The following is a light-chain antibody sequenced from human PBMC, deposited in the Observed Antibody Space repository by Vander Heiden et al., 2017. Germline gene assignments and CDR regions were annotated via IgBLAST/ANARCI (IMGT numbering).Light chain of an antibody. CDR1: QSVSSNY. CDR3: QQYGGSPPVT. V-gene: IGKV3-20*01. Sequence: EVVLTQSPGTLFLSPGETATLSCRASQSVSSNYLAWYQQKPGQAPSLLIYGASSRATGIPDRISGSGSGTDFTLTIRRLEPKDFAVYYCQQYGGSPPVTFGQGTRLEIK. CDR2: GAS. J-gene: IGKJ5*01.